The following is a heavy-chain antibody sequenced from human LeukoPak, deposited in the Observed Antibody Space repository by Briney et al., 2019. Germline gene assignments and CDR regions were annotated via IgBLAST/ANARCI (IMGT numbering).Heavy chain of an antibody. Sequence: GGSLRLSCVPSGFTFSSYSMNWVRQAPGKGLEWVSSISSATSYIYYADSVKGRFTISRDNAKNSLYLQMNSLRAEDTAVYYCARESYSSSWYDYWGQGTLVTVSS. J-gene: IGHJ4*02. V-gene: IGHV3-21*01. CDR1: GFTFSSYS. CDR3: ARESYSSSWYDY. D-gene: IGHD6-13*01. CDR2: ISSATSYI.